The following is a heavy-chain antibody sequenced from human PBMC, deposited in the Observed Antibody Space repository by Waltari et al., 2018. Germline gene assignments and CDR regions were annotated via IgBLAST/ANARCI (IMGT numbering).Heavy chain of an antibody. D-gene: IGHD3-22*01. CDR2: ISGSGGST. CDR3: AKGLTHDSSGYYGVDY. Sequence: EVQLVESGGGLVQPGGSLRLSCAASGFTFSSYAMSWVRQAPGKGLEWVSAISGSGGSTYYADSLKGRFTISRDNSKNTLYLQMNSLRAEDTAVYYCAKGLTHDSSGYYGVDYWGQGTLVTVSS. CDR1: GFTFSSYA. J-gene: IGHJ4*02. V-gene: IGHV3-23*04.